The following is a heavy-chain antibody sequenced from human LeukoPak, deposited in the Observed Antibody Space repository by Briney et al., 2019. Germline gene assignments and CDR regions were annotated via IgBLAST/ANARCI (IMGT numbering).Heavy chain of an antibody. CDR1: GFTFSSYA. D-gene: IGHD3-22*01. J-gene: IGHJ4*02. CDR2: ISSSSSTI. V-gene: IGHV3-48*04. CDR3: ASYYDSSGYYFLPFDY. Sequence: GGSLRLSCAASGFTFSSYAVHWVRQAPGKGLEWVSYISSSSSTIYYADSVKGRFTISRDNAKNSLYLQMNSLRAEDTAVYYCASYYDSSGYYFLPFDYWGQGTLVTVSS.